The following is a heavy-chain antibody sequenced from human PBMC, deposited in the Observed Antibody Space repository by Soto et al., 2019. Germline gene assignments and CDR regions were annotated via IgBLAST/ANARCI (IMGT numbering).Heavy chain of an antibody. D-gene: IGHD4-17*01. Sequence: SLRLSCAASGFTFSSYAMHWVRQAPGKGLEWVAVISYDGSNKYYADSVKGRFTISRDNSKNTLYLQMNSLRAEDTAVYYCARDYGDYDWDYWGQGTLVTVSS. CDR1: GFTFSSYA. V-gene: IGHV3-30-3*01. CDR2: ISYDGSNK. J-gene: IGHJ4*02. CDR3: ARDYGDYDWDY.